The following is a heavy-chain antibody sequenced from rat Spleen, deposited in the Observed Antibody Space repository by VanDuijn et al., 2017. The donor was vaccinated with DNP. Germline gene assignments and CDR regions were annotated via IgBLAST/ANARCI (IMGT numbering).Heavy chain of an antibody. CDR3: ARWVRYFDS. J-gene: IGHJ2*01. CDR2: INYSGST. V-gene: IGHV3-1*01. D-gene: IGHD1-1*01. CDR1: GYSITSNY. Sequence: EVQFQESGPGLVKSSQSLSLTCSVTGYSITSNYWAWIRKFPGNEMEWMGYINYSGSTSYNPSLRSRISITRDTSKNHFFLQLNSVTTEDTATYYCARWVRYFDSWGQGVMVTVSS.